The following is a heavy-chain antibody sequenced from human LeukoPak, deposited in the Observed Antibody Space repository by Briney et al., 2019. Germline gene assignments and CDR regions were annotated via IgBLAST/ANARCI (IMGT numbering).Heavy chain of an antibody. V-gene: IGHV4-30-2*01. CDR3: ARDTGAFDI. CDR1: GGSISSGGYS. D-gene: IGHD1-1*01. CDR2: IYHSGST. J-gene: IGHJ3*02. Sequence: PSETLSLTCDVSGGSISSGGYSWSWIRQPPGKGLQWVGYIYHSGSTYYNPSLKSRVTISVDRSKNQFSLKLSSVTAADTAVYYCARDTGAFDIWGQGTMVTVSS.